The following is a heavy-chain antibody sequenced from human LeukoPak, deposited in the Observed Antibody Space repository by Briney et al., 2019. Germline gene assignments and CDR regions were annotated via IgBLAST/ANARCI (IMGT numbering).Heavy chain of an antibody. CDR2: IYSGGST. J-gene: IGHJ4*02. CDR1: GFTVSSNY. V-gene: IGHV3-53*01. Sequence: PGGSLRLSCAASGFTVSSNYMSWVRQAPGKGLEWVSVIYSGGSTYYADSVKGRFTISRDNSTNTLYLQINSLRAEDTAVYYCAIRWFGELSLDYWGQGTLVTVSS. D-gene: IGHD3-10*01. CDR3: AIRWFGELSLDY.